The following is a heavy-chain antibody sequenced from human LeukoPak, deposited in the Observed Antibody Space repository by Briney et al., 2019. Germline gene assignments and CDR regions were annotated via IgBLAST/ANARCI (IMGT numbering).Heavy chain of an antibody. D-gene: IGHD4-17*01. Sequence: GGSLRLSCAASGFTFSSYAMSWVRQAPGKGLEWVASINQDGSEKYYVDSVKGRFIISRDNAKNSLYLQMNSLRAEDTAVYYCATLYGDSVYDYWGQGTLVTVSS. V-gene: IGHV3-7*01. CDR2: INQDGSEK. CDR1: GFTFSSYA. CDR3: ATLYGDSVYDY. J-gene: IGHJ4*02.